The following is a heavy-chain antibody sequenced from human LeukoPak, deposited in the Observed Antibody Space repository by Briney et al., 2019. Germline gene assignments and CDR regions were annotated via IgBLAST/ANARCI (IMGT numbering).Heavy chain of an antibody. J-gene: IGHJ5*02. V-gene: IGHV1-58*01. Sequence: SVKVSCKASGFTFTSSAVQWVRQARGQRLEWIGWIVVGSGNTNYAQKFQGRVTITADESTSTAYMELSRLRSDDTAVYYCARENRGSSGWYSSNWFDPWGQGTLVTVSS. CDR2: IVVGSGNT. CDR3: ARENRGSSGWYSSNWFDP. CDR1: GFTFTSSA. D-gene: IGHD6-19*01.